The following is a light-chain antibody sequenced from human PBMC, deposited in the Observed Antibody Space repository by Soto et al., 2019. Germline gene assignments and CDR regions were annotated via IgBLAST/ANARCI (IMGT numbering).Light chain of an antibody. J-gene: IGKJ3*01. CDR2: GSS. V-gene: IGKV3-15*01. CDR1: QSVSSN. CDR3: QQYNNWPPFT. Sequence: EIVMTQSPGTLSASPGERATLSCRASQSVSSNLAWYQQKPGQAPRLLIYGSSTRVTGIPARFSGSGSGTEFTLTISSLQSEDFAVYYCQQYNNWPPFTFGPGTKVDMK.